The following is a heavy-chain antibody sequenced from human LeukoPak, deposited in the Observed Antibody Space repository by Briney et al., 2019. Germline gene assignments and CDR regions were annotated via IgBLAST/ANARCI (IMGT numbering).Heavy chain of an antibody. Sequence: SETLSLTCTVSGASVNRHYWSWIRQPPGKELEWIGNFYYSDNSANTTYNPSLNSRVTISVDTSKNQFSLWLDSVTGADTAIYFCTYTERWLAFAFWGQGTLVTVSS. J-gene: IGHJ4*02. CDR3: TYTERWLAFAF. CDR2: FYYSDNSANT. D-gene: IGHD6-19*01. V-gene: IGHV4-59*02. CDR1: GASVNRHY.